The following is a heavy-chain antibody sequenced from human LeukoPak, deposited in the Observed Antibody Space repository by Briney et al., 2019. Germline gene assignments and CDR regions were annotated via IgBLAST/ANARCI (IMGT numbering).Heavy chain of an antibody. D-gene: IGHD1-26*01. Sequence: PSQTLSLTCTVSGDSITSGSYYWSWIRQPAGKGLEWIGRVYTRGSATYNPSLKSRVTLSVDTSNNQVSLRLTSVTAADTAVYYCARDNSGSFPRIFDHWGQGFQVTVSS. J-gene: IGHJ4*02. CDR1: GDSITSGSYY. V-gene: IGHV4-61*02. CDR3: ARDNSGSFPRIFDH. CDR2: VYTRGSA.